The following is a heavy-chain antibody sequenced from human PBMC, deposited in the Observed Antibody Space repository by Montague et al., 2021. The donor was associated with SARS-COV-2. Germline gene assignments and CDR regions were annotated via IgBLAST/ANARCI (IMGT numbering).Heavy chain of an antibody. J-gene: IGHJ2*01. CDR2: IYHSGNT. D-gene: IGHD3-16*01. CDR1: GGSISGYY. Sequence: SETLSLTCSVSGGSISGYYWSWIRQPPGKGLELIGYIYHSGNTKYNPSLKSRVSISVDTSKNQCSLRLSSVTAADTAVYYCAREYRIELWQTNWYFGLWGRGTLVTVSS. V-gene: IGHV4-59*01. CDR3: AREYRIELWQTNWYFGL.